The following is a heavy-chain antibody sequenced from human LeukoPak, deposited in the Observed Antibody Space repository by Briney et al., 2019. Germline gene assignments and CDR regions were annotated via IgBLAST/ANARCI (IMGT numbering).Heavy chain of an antibody. CDR1: GGTFSSYA. Sequence: SVKVSCKASGGTFSSYAISWVRQAPGQGLEWMGRIIPILGIANYAQKFQGRVTITADKSTSTAYMELSSLRSEDTAVYYCASPVGYCSSTSCYGGRVRCYYGMDVWGQGTTVTVSS. D-gene: IGHD2-2*01. CDR2: IIPILGIA. J-gene: IGHJ6*02. CDR3: ASPVGYCSSTSCYGGRVRCYYGMDV. V-gene: IGHV1-69*04.